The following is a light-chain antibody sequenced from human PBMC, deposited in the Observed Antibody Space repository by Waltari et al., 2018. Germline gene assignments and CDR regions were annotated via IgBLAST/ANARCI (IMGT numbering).Light chain of an antibody. CDR2: SAS. Sequence: TQSPSSLSTSVGDRVTITCRASQNIKKYLSWYQQKPGKAPNLLIYSASSLQSGVPSRFSGSGSGTDFTLTIISLQPEDFATYYCQQTYNAPLTFGGGTKVEIK. CDR1: QNIKKY. CDR3: QQTYNAPLT. V-gene: IGKV1-39*01. J-gene: IGKJ4*01.